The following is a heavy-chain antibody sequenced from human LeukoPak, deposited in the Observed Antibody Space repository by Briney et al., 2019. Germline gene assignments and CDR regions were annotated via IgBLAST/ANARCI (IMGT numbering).Heavy chain of an antibody. D-gene: IGHD2-15*01. CDR2: IKLDGSEK. V-gene: IGHV3-7*01. CDR1: GFTFSSYW. J-gene: IGHJ4*02. Sequence: GGSLRLSCAASGFTFSSYWMSWVRQAPGKGLEWVANIKLDGSEKYYADSVKGRFTIPRDNAKNSQYLQMNSLRAEDTAVYYCAREISGGGYFDYWGQGTLVTVSS. CDR3: AREISGGGYFDY.